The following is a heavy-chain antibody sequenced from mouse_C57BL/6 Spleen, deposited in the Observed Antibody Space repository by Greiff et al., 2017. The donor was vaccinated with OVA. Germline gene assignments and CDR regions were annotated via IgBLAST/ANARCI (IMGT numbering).Heavy chain of an antibody. J-gene: IGHJ2*01. CDR1: GFTFSDYY. D-gene: IGHD1-1*01. V-gene: IGHV5-16*01. CDR2: INYDGSST. CDR3: ARDPYGSSFDY. Sequence: EVKLVESEGGLVQPGSSMKLSCTASGFTFSDYYMAWVRQVPEKGLEWVANINYDGSSTYYLDSLKSRFIISRDNAKNILYLQMSSLKSEDTATYYCARDPYGSSFDYWGQGTTLTVSS.